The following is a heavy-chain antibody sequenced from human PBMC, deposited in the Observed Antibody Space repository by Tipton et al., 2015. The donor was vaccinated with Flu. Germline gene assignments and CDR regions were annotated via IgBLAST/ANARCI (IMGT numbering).Heavy chain of an antibody. CDR2: IYHSGST. CDR3: ARDPWDYYDSSPRSGGFDY. D-gene: IGHD3-22*01. J-gene: IGHJ4*02. CDR1: GGSISSSNW. V-gene: IGHV4-4*02. Sequence: TLSLTCAVSGGSISSSNWWSWVRQPPGKGLEWIGEIYHSGSTNYNPSLKSRVTVSVDKSKNQFSLKLSSVTAADTAVYYCARDPWDYYDSSPRSGGFDYWGQGTLVTVSS.